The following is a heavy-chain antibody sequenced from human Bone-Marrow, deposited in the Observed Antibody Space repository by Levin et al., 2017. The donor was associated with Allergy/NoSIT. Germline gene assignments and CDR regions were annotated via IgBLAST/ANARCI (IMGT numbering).Heavy chain of an antibody. D-gene: IGHD3-10*01. CDR1: GFTFRIYG. Sequence: PGGSLRLSCEASGFTFRIYGMHWVRQSPGKGLEWVAFISYDINPTYYAESVKGRFTISRDNSKNTVYLQMNSLRIEDTAVYYCAKNHARYYSNSFSDQLDSWGQGALVTVSS. CDR2: ISYDINPT. J-gene: IGHJ5*01. V-gene: IGHV3-30*18. CDR3: AKNHARYYSNSFSDQLDS.